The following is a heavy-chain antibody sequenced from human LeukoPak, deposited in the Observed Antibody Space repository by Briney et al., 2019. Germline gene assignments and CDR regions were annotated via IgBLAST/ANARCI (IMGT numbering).Heavy chain of an antibody. D-gene: IGHD5-24*01. Sequence: GASVKVSCKASGGTFNSYANSWVRQAPGQGLEWMGGIMPLFGTANYAQEFQGRVTFTTDESASTAYMEVSSLRSEGTAVYYCASGSLGDGYGVGDYYQYMDVWGKGTTVTVSS. CDR2: IMPLFGTA. CDR3: ASGSLGDGYGVGDYYQYMDV. V-gene: IGHV1-69*05. CDR1: GGTFNSYA. J-gene: IGHJ6*03.